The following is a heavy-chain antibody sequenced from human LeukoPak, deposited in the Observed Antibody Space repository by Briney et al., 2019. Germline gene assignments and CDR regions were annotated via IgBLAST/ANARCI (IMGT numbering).Heavy chain of an antibody. D-gene: IGHD3-22*01. CDR1: GGTFSSYA. Sequence: PGASVKVSCKASGGTFSSYAISWVRQAPGQGLEWMGGIIPIFGTANYVQKFQGRVTITTDESTSTAYMELSSLRSEDTAVYYCARGGIHYYDSSGYGLLDYWGQGTLVTVSS. CDR2: IIPIFGTA. V-gene: IGHV1-69*05. J-gene: IGHJ4*02. CDR3: ARGGIHYYDSSGYGLLDY.